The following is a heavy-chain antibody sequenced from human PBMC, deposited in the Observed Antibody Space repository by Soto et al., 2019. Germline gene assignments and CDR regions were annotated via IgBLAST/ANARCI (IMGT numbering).Heavy chain of an antibody. CDR2: MNPNSGNT. V-gene: IGHV1-8*01. Sequence: GASVKVSCKSSGYTFISYDINWVRQATGQGLEWMGWMNPNSGNTGYAQKFQGRVTMTRNTSISTAYMELSSLRSEDTAVYYCARSRDYYDSSGYYYVDFDYWGQGTLVTVSS. J-gene: IGHJ4*02. CDR3: ARSRDYYDSSGYYYVDFDY. D-gene: IGHD3-22*01. CDR1: GYTFISYD.